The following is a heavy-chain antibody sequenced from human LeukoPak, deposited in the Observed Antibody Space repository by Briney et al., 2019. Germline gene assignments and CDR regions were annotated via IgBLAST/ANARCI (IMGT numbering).Heavy chain of an antibody. CDR3: ASRVVGYSSGWYLGAAFDI. CDR2: IYYSGST. CDR1: GGSISSYY. J-gene: IGHJ3*02. D-gene: IGHD6-19*01. Sequence: SETLSLTCTVSGGSISSYYWSWIRQPPGKGLEWIGYIYYSGSTNYNPSLKSRVTISVDTSKNQFSLKLSSVTAADTAVYYCASRVVGYSSGWYLGAAFDIWGQGTMVTVSS. V-gene: IGHV4-59*01.